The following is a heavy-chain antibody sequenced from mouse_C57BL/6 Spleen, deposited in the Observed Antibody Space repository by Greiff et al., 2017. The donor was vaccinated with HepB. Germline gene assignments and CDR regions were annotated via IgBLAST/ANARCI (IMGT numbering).Heavy chain of an antibody. V-gene: IGHV1-53*01. Sequence: QVQLQQPGTELVKPGASVKLSCKASGYTFTSYWMHWVKQRPGQGLEWIGNINPSNGGTNYNEKFKSKATLTVDTSSSTAYMQLSSLTSEASSVYYCARSEYGQPGFDYWGQGTTLTVSS. D-gene: IGHD2-10*02. CDR2: INPSNGGT. J-gene: IGHJ2*01. CDR1: GYTFTSYW. CDR3: ARSEYGQPGFDY.